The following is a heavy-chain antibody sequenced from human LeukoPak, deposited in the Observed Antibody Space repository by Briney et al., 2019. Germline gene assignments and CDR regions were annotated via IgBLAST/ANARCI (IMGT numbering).Heavy chain of an antibody. CDR3: ARGGSSYNDEHEEFDY. CDR2: IIPIFGTA. Sequence: ASVKVSCKASGGTFSSYAISWVRQAPGQGFEWMGEIIPIFGTANYAQKFQGRVTITTDESTSTAYMDLSSLRSEDTAVYYCARGGSSYNDEHEEFDYWGQGTVVTVSS. J-gene: IGHJ4*02. CDR1: GGTFSSYA. D-gene: IGHD3-22*01. V-gene: IGHV1-69*05.